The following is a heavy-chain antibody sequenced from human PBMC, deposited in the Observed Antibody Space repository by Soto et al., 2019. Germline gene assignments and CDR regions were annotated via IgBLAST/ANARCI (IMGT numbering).Heavy chain of an antibody. CDR1: GFTFSSYA. V-gene: IGHV3-23*01. CDR2: ISGSGGST. D-gene: IGHD6-13*01. Sequence: GGSLRLSCAASGFTFSSYAMSWVRQAPGKGLEWVSAISGSGGSTYYADSVKGRFTISRDNSKNTLYLQMNSLRAEDTAVYYCAKDLRPYNSSWYWELDYWGQGTLVTVSS. J-gene: IGHJ4*02. CDR3: AKDLRPYNSSWYWELDY.